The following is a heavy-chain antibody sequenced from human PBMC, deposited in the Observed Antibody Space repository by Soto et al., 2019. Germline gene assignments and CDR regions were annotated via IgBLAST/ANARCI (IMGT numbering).Heavy chain of an antibody. CDR3: AKEPKIYDFLSGAYYYYCGMDV. CDR2: IIPIFGTA. Sequence: QVQLVQSGAEVKKPGSSVKVSCTASGGTFSSYAISWVRKAPGQGLEWMGGIIPIFGTANYAQKFQGRVTITADESTSTAYMELSNMRAEDTAVYYCAKEPKIYDFLSGAYYYYCGMDVWGQGTTVTVSS. D-gene: IGHD3-3*01. V-gene: IGHV1-69*01. CDR1: GGTFSSYA. J-gene: IGHJ6*02.